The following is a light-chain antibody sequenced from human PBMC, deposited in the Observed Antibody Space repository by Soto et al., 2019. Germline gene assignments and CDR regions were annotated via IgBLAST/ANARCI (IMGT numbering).Light chain of an antibody. V-gene: IGKV3-15*01. Sequence: EIVMTQSPATLSVSPGERATLSCRASQTVLSNLAWYQQKPGQAPRLLIYGASTRATGIPARFSGSGSGTEFSLTISSLQSEDFAAYYCQQYNNWPITFGQGTRLGIK. CDR2: GAS. CDR3: QQYNNWPIT. J-gene: IGKJ5*01. CDR1: QTVLSN.